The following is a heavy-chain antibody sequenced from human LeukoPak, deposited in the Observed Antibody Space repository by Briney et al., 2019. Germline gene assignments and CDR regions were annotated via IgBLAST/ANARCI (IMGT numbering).Heavy chain of an antibody. V-gene: IGHV4-59*11. D-gene: IGHD3-10*01. CDR2: ISYIGST. CDR1: GDSFSSHY. CDR3: ARVRIMVRGGGMDV. Sequence: PSETLSLTCAVSGDSFSSHYWTWIRQPPGKGLEWIGYISYIGSTNYNPSLKSRVTISIDTSKNQFSLKLSSVTAADTAVYYCARVRIMVRGGGMDVWGKGTTVTVST. J-gene: IGHJ6*04.